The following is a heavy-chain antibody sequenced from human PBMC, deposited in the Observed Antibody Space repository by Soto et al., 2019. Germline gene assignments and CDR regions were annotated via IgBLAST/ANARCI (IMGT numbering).Heavy chain of an antibody. CDR1: GGSFSGYY. V-gene: IGHV4-34*01. CDR3: AGRSGYYYYYYGMDV. J-gene: IGHJ6*02. CDR2: INHSGST. Sequence: PSETLSLTCAVYGGSFSGYYWSWIRQPPGKGLEWIGEINHSGSTNYNPSLKSRVTISVDTSKNQFSLKLSSVTAADTAVFYCAGRSGYYYYYYGMDVWGQGTTVTVSS. D-gene: IGHD3-3*01.